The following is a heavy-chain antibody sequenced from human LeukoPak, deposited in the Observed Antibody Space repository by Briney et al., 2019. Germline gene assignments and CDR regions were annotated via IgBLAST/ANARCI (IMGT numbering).Heavy chain of an antibody. J-gene: IGHJ5*02. CDR2: INPNSGGT. V-gene: IGHV1-2*06. Sequence: ASVKVSCKASGYTFTGYYMHWVRQAPGQGLEWMGRINPNSGGTNYAQKFQGRVTMTRDTSISTAYLQWSSLKASDTAMYYCARRRCTNGVCSFGLEFDPWGQGTLVTVSS. D-gene: IGHD2-8*01. CDR1: GYTFTGYY. CDR3: ARRRCTNGVCSFGLEFDP.